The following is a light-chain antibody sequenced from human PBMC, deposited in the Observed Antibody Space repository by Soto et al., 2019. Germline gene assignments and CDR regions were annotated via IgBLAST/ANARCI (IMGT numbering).Light chain of an antibody. CDR2: EGS. V-gene: IGLV2-23*03. CDR1: SSDVGSYNL. CDR3: CSYAGSSPV. Sequence: QSALTQPASVSGSPGQSITISCTGTSSDVGSYNLVSWYQQHPGKAPKLMIYEGSKRPSGVSNRFSGSKYGNTASLTISGLQAEDEADYSCCSYAGSSPVFGTGTKLTVL. J-gene: IGLJ1*01.